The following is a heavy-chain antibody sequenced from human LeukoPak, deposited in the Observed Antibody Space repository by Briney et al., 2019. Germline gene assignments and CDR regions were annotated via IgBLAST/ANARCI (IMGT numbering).Heavy chain of an antibody. CDR3: ARSRLRIAVAGTAY. V-gene: IGHV1-8*01. D-gene: IGHD6-13*01. Sequence: GASVKVSCKASGYTFTSYDINWVRQATGQGLAWMGWMNPNSGNTGYAQKFQGRVTMTRNTSISTAYMELSSLRSEDTAVYYCARSRLRIAVAGTAYWGQGTLVTVSS. J-gene: IGHJ4*02. CDR1: GYTFTSYD. CDR2: MNPNSGNT.